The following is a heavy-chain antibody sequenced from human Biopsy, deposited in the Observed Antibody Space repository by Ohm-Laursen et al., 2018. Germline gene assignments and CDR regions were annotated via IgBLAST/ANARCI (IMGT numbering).Heavy chain of an antibody. D-gene: IGHD3-10*01. Sequence: ASVKVSCNASGYTFTTYAISWVRQAPGQGLEWMGWISTYNGNTNYAQKVQGRVTMTTDTSTSTAYMELRSLRSDDTAVYYCARGIGSMVRGVIINVNNWFDPWGQGTLVTASS. CDR3: ARGIGSMVRGVIINVNNWFDP. J-gene: IGHJ5*02. V-gene: IGHV1-18*01. CDR2: ISTYNGNT. CDR1: GYTFTTYA.